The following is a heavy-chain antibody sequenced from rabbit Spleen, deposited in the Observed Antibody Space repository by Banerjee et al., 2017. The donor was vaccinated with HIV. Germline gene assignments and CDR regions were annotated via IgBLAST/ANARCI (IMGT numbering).Heavy chain of an antibody. CDR3: ARALATVTMMITPFNL. V-gene: IGHV1S40*01. D-gene: IGHD2-1*01. CDR2: IDTGSSGFT. J-gene: IGHJ4*01. CDR1: GVSFSSNYY. Sequence: QSLEESGGDLVKPGASLTLTCTASGVSFSSNYYMCWVRQAPGKGLEWIACIDTGSSGFTYFASWAKGRFTISKTSSTTVTLQVTSLTVADTATYFCARALATVTMMITPFNLWGPGTLVTVS.